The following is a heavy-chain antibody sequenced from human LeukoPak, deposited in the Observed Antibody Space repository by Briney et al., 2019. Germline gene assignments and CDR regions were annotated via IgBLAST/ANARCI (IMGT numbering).Heavy chain of an antibody. CDR3: ARQSPGPLWYFDL. Sequence: PSETLSLTCTVSGGSISSYYWSWIRQPPGKGLEWIGYIYYSGSTNYNPSLKSRVTISVDTSKNQFSLKLSSVTAADTAVYYCARQSPGPLWYFDLWGRGTLVTVSS. J-gene: IGHJ2*01. V-gene: IGHV4-59*08. CDR2: IYYSGST. CDR1: GGSISSYY.